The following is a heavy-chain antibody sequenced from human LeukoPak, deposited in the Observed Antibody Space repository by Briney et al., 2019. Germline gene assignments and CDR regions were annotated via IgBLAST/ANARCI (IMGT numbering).Heavy chain of an antibody. CDR1: GASISTYY. D-gene: IGHD3-3*01. V-gene: IGHV4-59*01. CDR2: IYYSGST. CDR3: ARDFWSGPVGFDP. J-gene: IGHJ5*02. Sequence: PSETLSLTCTVSGASISTYYWSWIRQPPGRGLEWIGYIYYSGSTNYNPSLKSRVTISVDTSKNQFYLSLRSLTAADTAVYYCARDFWSGPVGFDPWGQGTLVTVSS.